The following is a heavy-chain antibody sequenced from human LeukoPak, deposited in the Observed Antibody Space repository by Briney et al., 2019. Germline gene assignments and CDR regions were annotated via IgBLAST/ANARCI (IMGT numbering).Heavy chain of an antibody. V-gene: IGHV3-66*01. CDR2: IYSGGST. CDR3: ARDRNYYDSSGYLDY. J-gene: IGHJ4*02. CDR1: GLTVSSNY. D-gene: IGHD3-22*01. Sequence: GGPLRFSCAASGLTVSSNYMSWVRQAPGKGLEWVSVIYSGGSTYYADSVKGRFTISRDNSKNTLYLQMNSLRAEDTAVYYCARDRNYYDSSGYLDYWGQGTLVTVSS.